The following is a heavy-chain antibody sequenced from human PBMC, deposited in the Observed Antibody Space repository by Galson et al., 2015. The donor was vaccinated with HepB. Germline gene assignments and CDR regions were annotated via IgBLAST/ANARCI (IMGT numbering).Heavy chain of an antibody. J-gene: IGHJ4*02. CDR1: GFTFSSYW. CDR3: ARDRYSSGWYTPEGFDY. D-gene: IGHD6-19*01. CDR2: IKQDGSEK. V-gene: IGHV3-7*03. Sequence: SLRLSCAASGFTFSSYWMSWVRQAPGKGLEWVANIKQDGSEKYYVDSVKGRFTISRDNAKNSLYLQMNSLRAEDTAVYYCARDRYSSGWYTPEGFDYWGQVTLVTVSS.